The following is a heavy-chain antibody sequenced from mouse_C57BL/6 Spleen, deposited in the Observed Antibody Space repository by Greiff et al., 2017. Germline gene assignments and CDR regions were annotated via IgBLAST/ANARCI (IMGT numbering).Heavy chain of an antibody. Sequence: QVQLQQPGPELVKPGPSVLLSCKASGYTFTSYWMHWVKQRPGQGLEWIGMIHPNSGSTNYNEKFKSKATLTVDNSSSTAYMQLSSLTSEDSAVYYCASLLYAMDKWGKGTSVTVSS. CDR3: ASLLYAMDK. V-gene: IGHV1-64*01. D-gene: IGHD2-10*01. CDR1: GYTFTSYW. CDR2: IHPNSGST. J-gene: IGHJ4*01.